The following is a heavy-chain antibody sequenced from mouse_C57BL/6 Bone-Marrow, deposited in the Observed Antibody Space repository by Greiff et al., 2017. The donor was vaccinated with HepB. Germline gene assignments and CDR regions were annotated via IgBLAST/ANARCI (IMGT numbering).Heavy chain of an antibody. D-gene: IGHD1-1*01. J-gene: IGHJ1*03. V-gene: IGHV2-9*01. Sequence: VQLQESGPGLVAPSQSLSITCTVSGFSLTSYGVDWVRQPPGKGLEWLGVIWGGGSTNYNSALMSRLSISTDNSKSQVFLKMNSLQTDDTAMYYCAKHANYYGSSYDWYFDVWGTGTTVTVSS. CDR2: IWGGGST. CDR1: GFSLTSYG. CDR3: AKHANYYGSSYDWYFDV.